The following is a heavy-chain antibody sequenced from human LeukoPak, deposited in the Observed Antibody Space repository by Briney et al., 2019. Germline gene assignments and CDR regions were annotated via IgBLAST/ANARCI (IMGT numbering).Heavy chain of an antibody. Sequence: GESLKISCKGSGYNFTSYWIGWVRQMPGKGLEWMGIIYPGDPDTRYSPSFQGQVTISADKSISTAYLQWSSLKASDTAIYYCARAIRFLEWFWGQGTLVTVSS. V-gene: IGHV5-51*01. CDR3: ARAIRFLEWF. J-gene: IGHJ4*02. CDR2: IYPGDPDT. CDR1: GYNFTSYW. D-gene: IGHD3-3*01.